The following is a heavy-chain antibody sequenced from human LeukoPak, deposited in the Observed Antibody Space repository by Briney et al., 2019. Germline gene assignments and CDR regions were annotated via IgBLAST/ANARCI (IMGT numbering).Heavy chain of an antibody. V-gene: IGHV3-53*01. CDR3: ASISKKGTTAAGTFDY. J-gene: IGHJ4*02. Sequence: GGSLRLSCAASGFDVSRNYMNWVRQAPGKGLEWVSAIYSGGNTYYADSVKGRFTISRDNSKNTLYLQMNSLRAEDTAVYYCASISKKGTTAAGTFDYWGQGTLVTVSS. CDR2: IYSGGNT. D-gene: IGHD6-13*01. CDR1: GFDVSRNY.